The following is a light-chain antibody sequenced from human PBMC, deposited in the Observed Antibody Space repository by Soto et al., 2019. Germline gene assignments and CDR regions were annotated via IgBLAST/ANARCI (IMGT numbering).Light chain of an antibody. V-gene: IGLV2-14*01. J-gene: IGLJ1*01. CDR1: SSDVGGYNY. Sequence: QSALTQPASVSGSPGQSITISCTGTSSDVGGYNYVSWYQQHPGKAPKLIIYEVSNRPSGVSNRFSGSKSGNTASLTISGPQAEDEAVYYCNQYTRKPTGVFGTGTKLTVL. CDR2: EVS. CDR3: NQYTRKPTGV.